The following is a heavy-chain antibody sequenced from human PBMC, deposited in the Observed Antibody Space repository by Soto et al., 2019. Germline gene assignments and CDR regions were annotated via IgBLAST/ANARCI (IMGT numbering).Heavy chain of an antibody. D-gene: IGHD5-12*01. Sequence: QVQLQESGPGLVQPSGTLSLTCAVSGGSISTDNWWSWVRQPPGKGLEWVGEIYHSGSTHYNPSRKSRLTISIDKPKDQFSLDVRSVTAADTAVYYCARGGRWLFDYWGQGTLVTVSS. V-gene: IGHV4-4*02. CDR3: ARGGRWLFDY. CDR1: GGSISTDNW. CDR2: IYHSGST. J-gene: IGHJ4*02.